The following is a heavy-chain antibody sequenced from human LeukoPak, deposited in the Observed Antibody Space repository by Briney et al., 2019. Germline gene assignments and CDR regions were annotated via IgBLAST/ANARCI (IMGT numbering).Heavy chain of an antibody. CDR3: ARDRYCSSTSCYTAFDY. D-gene: IGHD2-2*02. V-gene: IGHV4-39*07. Sequence: PSETLSLTCTVSGGSISSSSYYWGWIRQPPGKGLEWIGSIYYSRSTYYNPSLKSRVTISVDTSKNQFSLKLSSVTAADTAVYYCARDRYCSSTSCYTAFDYWGQGTLVTVSS. CDR1: GGSISSSSYY. CDR2: IYYSRST. J-gene: IGHJ4*02.